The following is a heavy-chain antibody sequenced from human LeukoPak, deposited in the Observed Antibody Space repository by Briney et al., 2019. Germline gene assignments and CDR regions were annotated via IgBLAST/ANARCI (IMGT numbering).Heavy chain of an antibody. Sequence: GGSLRLSCVASGFTLRTYWLHWFRQAPGKGLVWVSRIDYDGSNINYADSVKGRFTISRDNAKNTLYLQMNSLRAEDTAVYYCGRGSSVSSTRVVDYWGQGTLVTVS. V-gene: IGHV3-74*01. J-gene: IGHJ4*02. CDR3: GRGSSVSSTRVVDY. D-gene: IGHD6-6*01. CDR1: GFTLRTYW. CDR2: IDYDGSNI.